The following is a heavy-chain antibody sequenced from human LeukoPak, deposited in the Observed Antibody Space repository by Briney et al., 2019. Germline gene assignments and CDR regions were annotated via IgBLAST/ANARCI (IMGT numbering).Heavy chain of an antibody. V-gene: IGHV3-33*01. Sequence: LEWVAVIWYDGSNKYYADSVKGRFTISRDNSKNTLYLQMNSLRAEDTAVYYCASPGSDWGQGTLVTVSS. D-gene: IGHD2-15*01. CDR3: ASPGSD. CDR2: IWYDGSNK. J-gene: IGHJ4*02.